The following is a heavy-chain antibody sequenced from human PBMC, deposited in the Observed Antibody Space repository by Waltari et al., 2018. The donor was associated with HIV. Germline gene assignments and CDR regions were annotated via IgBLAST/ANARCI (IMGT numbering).Heavy chain of an antibody. J-gene: IGHJ4*02. Sequence: EVQLVESGGGLVQPGGSLRLSCAAFGFTFTNYAMNWVRQAPGKGLDGVSAISGSGGSTYDADAVKGRFTISRDNSKNTLYLQMNSLRAEDTALYYCAKDDSTGSSGYYPFHYWGQGTLITVSS. CDR1: GFTFTNYA. V-gene: IGHV3-23*04. D-gene: IGHD3-22*01. CDR2: ISGSGGST. CDR3: AKDDSTGSSGYYPFHY.